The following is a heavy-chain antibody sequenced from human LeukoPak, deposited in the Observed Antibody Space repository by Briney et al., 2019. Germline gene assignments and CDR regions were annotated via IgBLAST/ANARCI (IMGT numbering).Heavy chain of an antibody. CDR2: IYYSGST. J-gene: IGHJ3*02. V-gene: IGHV4-59*01. CDR1: GGSISSYY. D-gene: IGHD5-12*01. Sequence: PSETLSLTCTVSGGSISSYYWSWIRQPPGKGLEWIGYIYYSGSTNYNPSLKSRVTISVDTSKNQFSLKLSSVTAADTAVYYCARGYSGYGTDAFDIWGQGTMVTVSS. CDR3: ARGYSGYGTDAFDI.